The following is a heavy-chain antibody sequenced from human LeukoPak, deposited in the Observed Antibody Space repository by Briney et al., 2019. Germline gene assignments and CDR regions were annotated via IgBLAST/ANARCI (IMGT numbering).Heavy chain of an antibody. J-gene: IGHJ4*02. D-gene: IGHD6-19*01. V-gene: IGHV3-73*01. CDR1: GFTFSGSA. CDR2: IIGTKANNYAT. Sequence: GGSLRLSCAASGFTFSGSAMHWVRQASGKGLEWVGRIIGTKANNYATAYAASVKGGFTISRDDSKNTALLQMNSLKTDDTAVYYCSGGSGWYSPDYWGQGTLVTVSS. CDR3: SGGSGWYSPDY.